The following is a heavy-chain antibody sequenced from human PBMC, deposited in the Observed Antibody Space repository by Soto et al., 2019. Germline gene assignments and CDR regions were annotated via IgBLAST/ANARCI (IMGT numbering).Heavy chain of an antibody. CDR2: IYPSYSDT. CDR3: ARHDICSTNRCLNWFDT. J-gene: IGHJ5*02. CDR1: GYSFPNYW. V-gene: IGHV5-51*01. D-gene: IGHD2-2*01. Sequence: GESLKISCKGSGYSFPNYWIGWVRQMPGKGLEWMGSIYPSYSDTRYSPSFQGQVTISVDKSINTAYLQWSSLKASDTATYFCARHDICSTNRCLNWFDTWGQGSLVTV.